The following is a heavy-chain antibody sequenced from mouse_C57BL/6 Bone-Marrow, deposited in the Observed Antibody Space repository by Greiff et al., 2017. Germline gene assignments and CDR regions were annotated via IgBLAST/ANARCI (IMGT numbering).Heavy chain of an antibody. V-gene: IGHV3-6*01. J-gene: IGHJ2*01. D-gene: IGHD2-12*01. CDR1: GYSITSGYY. Sequence: EVQLQESGPGLVKPSQSLSLTCSVTGYSITSGYYWNWIRQFPGNKLEWMGYISYDGSNNYNPSLKNRISITRDTSKNQFFLKLNSVTTEDTATYYCARVGTIVFDYWGQGTTLTVSS. CDR2: ISYDGSN. CDR3: ARVGTIVFDY.